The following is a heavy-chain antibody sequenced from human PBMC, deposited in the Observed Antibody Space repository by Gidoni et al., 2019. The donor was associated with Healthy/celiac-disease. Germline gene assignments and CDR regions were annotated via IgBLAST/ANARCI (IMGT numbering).Heavy chain of an antibody. Sequence: EVQLVSSGGGLVKPGGSLRLSCAASGFTFSSYSMNWVRQAPGKGLEWVLSISSSSSYIYYADSVKGRFTISRDNAKNSLYLQMNSLRAEDTAVYYCAGGSYLDAFDIWGQGTMVTVSS. J-gene: IGHJ3*02. CDR3: AGGSYLDAFDI. CDR2: ISSSSSYI. D-gene: IGHD1-26*01. CDR1: GFTFSSYS. V-gene: IGHV3-21*01.